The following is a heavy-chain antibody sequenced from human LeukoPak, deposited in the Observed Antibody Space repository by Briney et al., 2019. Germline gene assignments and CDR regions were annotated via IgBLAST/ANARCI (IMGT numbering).Heavy chain of an antibody. CDR2: INAGNGNT. CDR3: ARDEMRARVHSSGATGHFDY. CDR1: GCTFTSYA. V-gene: IGHV1-3*01. D-gene: IGHD3-22*01. Sequence: VASVKVSCKASGCTFTSYAMHWVRQAPGQRLEWMGWINAGNGNTKYSQKFQGRVTITRDTSASTAYMELSSLRSEDTAVYYCARDEMRARVHSSGATGHFDYWGQGTLVTVSS. J-gene: IGHJ4*02.